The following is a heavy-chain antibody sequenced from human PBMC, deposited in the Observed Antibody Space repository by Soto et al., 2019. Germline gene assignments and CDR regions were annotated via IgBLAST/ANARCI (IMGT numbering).Heavy chain of an antibody. Sequence: EVQVLDSGGGLVQPGGFQRLSCEASGFTFSNYAMSWVRQAPGKGLEWVSTISATGSTLYADSVKGRFTISRDNSKNTVYLQMNFLRAEDTAVYYCAKVSNKWAVAQRGYFDYWGQGTLVTVSS. CDR3: AKVSNKWAVAQRGYFDY. CDR2: ISATGST. CDR1: GFTFSNYA. D-gene: IGHD6-19*01. J-gene: IGHJ4*02. V-gene: IGHV3-23*01.